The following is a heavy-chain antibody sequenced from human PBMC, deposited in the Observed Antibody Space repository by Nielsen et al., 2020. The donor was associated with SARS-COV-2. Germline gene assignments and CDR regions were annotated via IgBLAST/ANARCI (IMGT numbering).Heavy chain of an antibody. V-gene: IGHV1-46*01. CDR1: GYTFTSYY. D-gene: IGHD6-13*01. CDR3: ARDRMRIAAAGTGGYWFDP. J-gene: IGHJ5*02. Sequence: ASVKVSCKASGYTFTSYYMHWVRQAPGQGLEWMGIINPSGGSTSYAQKFQGRVTMTRDTSTSTVYMELSSLRSEDTAVYYCARDRMRIAAAGTGGYWFDPWGQGTLVTVSS. CDR2: INPSGGST.